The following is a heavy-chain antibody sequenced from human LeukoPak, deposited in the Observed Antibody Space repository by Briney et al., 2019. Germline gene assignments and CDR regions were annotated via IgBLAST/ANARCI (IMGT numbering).Heavy chain of an antibody. D-gene: IGHD3-22*01. J-gene: IGHJ5*02. CDR3: ARERYYYDSSGYYYEYNWFDP. CDR2: IYPGDSDT. CDR1: GYSFTSYW. Sequence: GESLKISCKGSGYSFTSYWIGWVRQVPGKGLEWMGIIYPGDSDTRYSPSFQGQVTISADKSISTAYLQWSSLKASDTAMYYCARERYYYDSSGYYYEYNWFDPWGQGTLVTVSS. V-gene: IGHV5-51*03.